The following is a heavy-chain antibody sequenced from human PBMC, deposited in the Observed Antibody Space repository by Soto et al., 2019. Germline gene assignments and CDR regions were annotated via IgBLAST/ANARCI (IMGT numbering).Heavy chain of an antibody. D-gene: IGHD5-18*01. CDR2: MNPKSGGA. CDR3: TRENIENSDGLYDAFDI. J-gene: IGHJ3*02. CDR1: GYTXTDYY. Sequence: SXKVSLKTSGYTXTDYYTDLVRQAPGQGLEWIGWMNPKSGGAYFAQKFQGMFTLTRDTSIGTAYIEVNSLTYDDTPVYFCTRENIENSDGLYDAFDIWGQGTTVTVSS. V-gene: IGHV1-2*02.